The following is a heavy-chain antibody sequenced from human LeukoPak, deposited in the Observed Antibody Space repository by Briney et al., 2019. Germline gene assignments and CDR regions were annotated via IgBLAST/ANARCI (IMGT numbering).Heavy chain of an antibody. V-gene: IGHV1-24*01. CDR2: FDPQDGET. J-gene: IGHJ3*02. CDR1: GYTLTELS. Sequence: ASVKVSCKVSGYTLTELSMHWVRQAPGKGLAWMGGFDPQDGETNNAQKFQGRVTMTEDTSTDTAYMELSSLRSEDTAVYYCATVPVGQWLVPGATRDDAFDIWGQGTMVTVSS. CDR3: ATVPVGQWLVPGATRDDAFDI. D-gene: IGHD6-19*01.